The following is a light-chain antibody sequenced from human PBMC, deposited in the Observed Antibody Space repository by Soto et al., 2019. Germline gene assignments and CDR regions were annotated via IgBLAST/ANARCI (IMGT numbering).Light chain of an antibody. V-gene: IGKV3D-20*02. CDR2: GAS. CDR1: QSVSSSY. J-gene: IGKJ4*01. Sequence: EIVLTQSPGTLSLSPGERATLSCRASQSVSSSYLAWYQQKPGQAPRLLIYGASSRATGIPDRFSGSGSGTDFTLTISRLEPEDFAVYYCQQRSSWPLLTFGGGTKVEI. CDR3: QQRSSWPLLT.